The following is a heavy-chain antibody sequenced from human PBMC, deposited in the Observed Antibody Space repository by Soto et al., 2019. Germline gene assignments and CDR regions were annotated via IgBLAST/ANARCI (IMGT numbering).Heavy chain of an antibody. V-gene: IGHV4-34*01. CDR3: ARRPGIAVAGTPYYYMDV. D-gene: IGHD6-19*01. CDR2: INHSGST. J-gene: IGHJ6*03. CDR1: GGSFSGYY. Sequence: PSETLSLTCAVYGGSFSGYYWSWIRQPPGKGLEWIGEINHSGSTNYNPSLKSRVTISVDTSKNQFSLKLSSVTAADTAVYYCARRPGIAVAGTPYYYMDVWGKGTTVTVSS.